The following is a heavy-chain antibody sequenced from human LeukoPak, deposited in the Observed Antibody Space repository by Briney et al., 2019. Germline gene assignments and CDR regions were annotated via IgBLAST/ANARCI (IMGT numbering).Heavy chain of an antibody. Sequence: ASVKVSCKAFGYNFNIYGISWVRQAPGQGLEWMGWINPNSGGTNYAQKFQGRVTMTRDTSISTAYMELRSLRSDDTAVYYCARVGSGKGQNWFDPWGQGTLVTVSS. D-gene: IGHD3-10*01. CDR2: INPNSGGT. J-gene: IGHJ5*02. CDR1: GYNFNIYG. CDR3: ARVGSGKGQNWFDP. V-gene: IGHV1-2*02.